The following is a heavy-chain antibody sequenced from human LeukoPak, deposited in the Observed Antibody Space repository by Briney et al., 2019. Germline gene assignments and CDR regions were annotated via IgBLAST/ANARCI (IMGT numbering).Heavy chain of an antibody. Sequence: PGGSLRLSCAASGFTFSSYSMNWVRQAPGKGLEWVSVISSSSSSIYYADSMKGRFTISRDNAKNSLYLQMNSLRVEDTAVYYCARIGPYGGGDSEYWGQGTLVTVSS. CDR1: GFTFSSYS. CDR2: ISSSSSSI. D-gene: IGHD4-23*01. J-gene: IGHJ4*02. CDR3: ARIGPYGGGDSEY. V-gene: IGHV3-21*01.